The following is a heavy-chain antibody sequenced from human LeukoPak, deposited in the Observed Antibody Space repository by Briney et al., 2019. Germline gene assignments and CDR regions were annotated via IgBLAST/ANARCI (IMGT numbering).Heavy chain of an antibody. Sequence: ASVKVSCKASGYTFTGYYMHWVRQAPGQGLEWMGWINPNSGGTNYAQKFQGRVTMTRDTSISTAYMELSRLRSDDTAVYYCARGPVTAMVFYYFDYWGQGTLVTVSS. CDR3: ARGPVTAMVFYYFDY. D-gene: IGHD5-18*01. J-gene: IGHJ4*02. CDR2: INPNSGGT. CDR1: GYTFTGYY. V-gene: IGHV1-2*02.